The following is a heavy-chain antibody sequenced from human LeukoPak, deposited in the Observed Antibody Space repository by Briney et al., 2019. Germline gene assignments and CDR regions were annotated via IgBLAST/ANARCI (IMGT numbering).Heavy chain of an antibody. CDR1: GYTFTSYA. V-gene: IGHV7-4-1*02. CDR3: AILYSSGWYYFDY. CDR2: INTNTGNP. Sequence: ASMKVSCKASGYTFTSYAMNWVRQAPGQGLEWMGWINTNTGNPTYAQGFTGRFVFSLDTSVSTAYLQISSLKAEDTAVYYCAILYSSGWYYFDYWGQGTLVTVSS. J-gene: IGHJ4*02. D-gene: IGHD6-19*01.